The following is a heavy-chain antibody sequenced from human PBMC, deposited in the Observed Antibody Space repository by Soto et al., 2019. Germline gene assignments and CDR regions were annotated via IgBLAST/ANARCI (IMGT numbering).Heavy chain of an antibody. CDR1: GFTFSSYW. D-gene: IGHD3-22*01. J-gene: IGHJ4*02. V-gene: IGHV3-74*01. CDR3: ARGDGDYYDGNVYLGRH. CDR2: INSDGSRT. Sequence: EVQLVESGGGIVQPGGSLRLSCAASGFTFSSYWMHWVRQAPGKGLVWVSRINSDGSRTSYADSAKGRFTISRDNAKNTVYLQMNSLRAEDTAVYYCARGDGDYYDGNVYLGRHWGQGTLVTVSS.